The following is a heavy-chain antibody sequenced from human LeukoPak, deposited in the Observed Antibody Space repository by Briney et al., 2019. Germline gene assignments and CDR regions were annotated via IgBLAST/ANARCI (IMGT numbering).Heavy chain of an antibody. Sequence: GESLKISCKGSGYNFTSYWIGWVRQMPGRGLEWMGIIYAGDSETRYRPSFLGQVTISADKSISTAYLQWSSLKASDTAFYCCARVTGPPYYFDNWGQGTLVTVSS. CDR2: IYAGDSET. V-gene: IGHV5-51*01. CDR1: GYNFTSYW. J-gene: IGHJ4*02. D-gene: IGHD1-14*01. CDR3: ARVTGPPYYFDN.